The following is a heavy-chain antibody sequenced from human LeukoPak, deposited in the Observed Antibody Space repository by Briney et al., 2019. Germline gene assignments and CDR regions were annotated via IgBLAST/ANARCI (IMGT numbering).Heavy chain of an antibody. CDR3: ARSSPSYDFWSGYPRQNFDY. J-gene: IGHJ4*02. CDR1: GGSISSYY. CDR2: IYYSGST. V-gene: IGHV4-59*08. D-gene: IGHD3-3*01. Sequence: PSETLSLTCTVSGGSISSYYWSWIRQPPGKGLEWIGYIYYSGSTNYNPSLTSRVTISVDTSKNQFSLKLSSVTAADTAVYYCARSSPSYDFWSGYPRQNFDYWGQGTLVTVSS.